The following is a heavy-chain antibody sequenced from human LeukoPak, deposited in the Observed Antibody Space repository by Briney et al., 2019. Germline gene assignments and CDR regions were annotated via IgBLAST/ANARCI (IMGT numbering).Heavy chain of an antibody. D-gene: IGHD2-21*02. CDR1: XXTXXNYA. CDR2: VSXXGGXT. Sequence: GGSLRXSCAASXXTXXNYAXXXXXXAXXXGLEWVSAVSXXGGXTYYADSXXGXFTVSRDNSKSTLYLQMNTLRAEDTALYYCAKXDXXCXGDCSAPYXFDYXXQGTLVTVSS. V-gene: IGHV3-23*01. CDR3: AKXDXXCXGDCSAPYXFDY. J-gene: IGHJ4*02.